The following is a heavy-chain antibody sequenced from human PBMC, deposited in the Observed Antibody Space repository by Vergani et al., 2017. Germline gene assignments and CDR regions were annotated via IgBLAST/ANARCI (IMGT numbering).Heavy chain of an antibody. CDR2: ISGSGVSA. V-gene: IGHV3-23*01. CDR3: ARDRGVDTAMVILSYYYYGMDV. J-gene: IGHJ6*02. D-gene: IGHD5-18*01. Sequence: EVQLLESGGGLVQPGGSLRLTCAASEFTFSNYAMNWVRQAPGKGLEWVSGISGSGVSAYYTDSVKGRFTISRDNSKNSLYLQMNSLRAEDTAVYYCARDRGVDTAMVILSYYYYGMDVWGQGTTVTVSS. CDR1: EFTFSNYA.